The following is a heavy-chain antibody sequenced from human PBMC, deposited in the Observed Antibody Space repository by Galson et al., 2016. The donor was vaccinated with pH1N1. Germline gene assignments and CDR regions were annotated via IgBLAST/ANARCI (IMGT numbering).Heavy chain of an antibody. CDR2: INPNSGGT. J-gene: IGHJ3*02. D-gene: IGHD1-26*01. CDR3: ARVYSRGGTYYPDAFDI. Sequence: SVKVSCKASGYTFTGYYMHWVRQAPGQGLEWMGRINPNSGGTNYAQKFQGRVTMTRDTSISTAYMELSRLRSDDTAVYYCARVYSRGGTYYPDAFDIWGRGTMVTVSS. V-gene: IGHV1-2*06. CDR1: GYTFTGYY.